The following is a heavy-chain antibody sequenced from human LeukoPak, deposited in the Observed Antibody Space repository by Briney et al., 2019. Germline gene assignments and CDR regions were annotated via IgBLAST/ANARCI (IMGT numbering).Heavy chain of an antibody. CDR3: ARGGNWGTFDY. Sequence: ASVKVSCKASGYSFTGYYMHWVGQAPGQGLEWMGWINPNSAGTNYAQKFQGRVTITRDTSISTAYMELSRLRSDDTAVYFCARGGNWGTFDYWGQGTLVTVSS. V-gene: IGHV1-2*02. D-gene: IGHD7-27*01. CDR2: INPNSAGT. CDR1: GYSFTGYY. J-gene: IGHJ4*02.